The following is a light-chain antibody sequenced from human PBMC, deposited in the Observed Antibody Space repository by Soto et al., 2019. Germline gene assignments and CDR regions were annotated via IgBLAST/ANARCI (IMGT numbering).Light chain of an antibody. J-gene: IGKJ2*01. CDR3: QQYNNWPPSVTYT. Sequence: ETVMTQSPATLSVSPGERVTLSCRASQTVTTNLAWYQQKSGQAPRLLIYGASTRATGIPARFSGSGSGTEFTLTISNLQSEDSALYYCQQYNNWPPSVTYTFGQGTK. V-gene: IGKV3-15*01. CDR2: GAS. CDR1: QTVTTN.